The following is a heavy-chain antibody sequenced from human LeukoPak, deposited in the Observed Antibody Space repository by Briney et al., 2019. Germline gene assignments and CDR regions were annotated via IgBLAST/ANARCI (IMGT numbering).Heavy chain of an antibody. CDR2: IYHSGST. CDR1: GVSISSGGYH. CDR3: ARVTSSAKLGFYYYYIDV. J-gene: IGHJ6*03. V-gene: IGHV4-30-2*01. D-gene: IGHD3-16*01. Sequence: SETLSLTCTVSGVSISSGGYHWSWIRQPPGKGLEWIGYIYHSGSTYYNPSLKSRVSISVDRSKNQFSLKLSSVTAADTAVYYCARVTSSAKLGFYYYYIDVWGKGTTVTVSS.